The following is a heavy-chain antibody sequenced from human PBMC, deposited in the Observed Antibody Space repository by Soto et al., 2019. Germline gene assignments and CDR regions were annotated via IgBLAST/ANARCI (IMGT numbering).Heavy chain of an antibody. V-gene: IGHV6-1*01. J-gene: IGHJ6*02. Sequence: SQTLSLTCAISGDSVSSNSAAWNWIRQSPSRGLEWLGRTYYRSKWYNDYAVSVKSRITINPDTSKNQFSLQLNSVTPEDTAVYYCARDPDYGSGRGYYYYGMDVWGQGTTVTVS. CDR1: GDSVSSNSAA. CDR2: TYYRSKWYN. D-gene: IGHD3-10*01. CDR3: ARDPDYGSGRGYYYYGMDV.